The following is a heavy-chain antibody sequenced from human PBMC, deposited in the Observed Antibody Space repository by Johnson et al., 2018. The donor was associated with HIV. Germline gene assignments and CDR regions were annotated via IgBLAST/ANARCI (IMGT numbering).Heavy chain of an antibody. J-gene: IGHJ3*02. V-gene: IGHV3-66*01. CDR1: GFTVSGNY. CDR3: ARDAPNFFDSSGVRDDAFDI. D-gene: IGHD3-22*01. CDR2: IYSDGST. Sequence: EVQLVESGGGLVQPGGSLRLSCAASGFTVSGNYMNWVRQAPGKGLEWVSVIYSDGSTYYADSVQGRFTLSRDNSQNTLYLQMNSLRAEDMAVYFCARDAPNFFDSSGVRDDAFDIWGPGTMVTVSS.